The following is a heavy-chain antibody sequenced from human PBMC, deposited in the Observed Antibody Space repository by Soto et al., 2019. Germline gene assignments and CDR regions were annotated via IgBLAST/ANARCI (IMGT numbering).Heavy chain of an antibody. CDR3: VKDSEAPTYYDFWSGYTLMDV. V-gene: IGHV3-64D*06. J-gene: IGHJ6*02. CDR2: ISSNGGST. D-gene: IGHD3-3*01. CDR1: GFTFSSYA. Sequence: PGGSLRLSCSASGFTFSSYAMHWVRQAPGKGLEYVSAISSNGGSTYYADSVKGRFTISRDNSKNTLYLQMSSLRAEDTAVYYCVKDSEAPTYYDFWSGYTLMDVWGQGTTVTLSS.